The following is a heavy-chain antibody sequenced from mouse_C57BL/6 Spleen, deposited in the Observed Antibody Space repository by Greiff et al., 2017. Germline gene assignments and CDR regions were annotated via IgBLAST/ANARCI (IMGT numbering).Heavy chain of an antibody. J-gene: IGHJ2*01. CDR3: ASRDGGD. CDR1: GYTFTSYW. CDR2: IDPSDSYT. Sequence: QVQLQQPGAELVKPGASVKLSCKASGYTFTSYWMQWVKQRPGQGLEWIGEIDPSDSYTNYNQKFKGKATLTVDTSSSTAYMQLSSLTSEDSAVYYCASRDGGDWGQGTTLTVSS. V-gene: IGHV1-50*01. D-gene: IGHD3-3*01.